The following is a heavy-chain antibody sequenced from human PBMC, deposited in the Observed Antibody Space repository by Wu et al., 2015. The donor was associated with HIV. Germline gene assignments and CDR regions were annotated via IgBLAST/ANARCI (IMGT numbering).Heavy chain of an antibody. Sequence: QVQLVQSGAEVKKPGASVKVSCKASGYTFTSYDINWVRQATGQGLEWMGWMNPNSGNTGYAQKFQGRVTMTRNTSISTAYMELSSLRSEDTAVYYCARGRCSSTSCEVHYYYYGMDVWGQGTTVTVSS. D-gene: IGHD2-2*01. CDR3: ARGRCSSTSCEVHYYYYGMDV. J-gene: IGHJ6*02. CDR2: MNPNSGNT. V-gene: IGHV1-8*01. CDR1: GYTFTSYD.